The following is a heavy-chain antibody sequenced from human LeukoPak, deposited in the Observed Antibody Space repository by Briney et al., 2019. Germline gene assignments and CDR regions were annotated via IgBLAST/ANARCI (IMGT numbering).Heavy chain of an antibody. CDR3: ARGAAGPRD. CDR1: GFTFSSYA. J-gene: IGHJ4*02. D-gene: IGHD6-13*01. CDR2: ISYDGSKK. Sequence: PGGSLRLSCAASGFTFSSYAMHWVRRAPGKGLEWVAVISYDGSKKYYADSVKGRYTISRDNSKNTLYLQMNSLRAEDTAVYYCARGAAGPRDWGQGTLVTVSS. V-gene: IGHV3-30-3*01.